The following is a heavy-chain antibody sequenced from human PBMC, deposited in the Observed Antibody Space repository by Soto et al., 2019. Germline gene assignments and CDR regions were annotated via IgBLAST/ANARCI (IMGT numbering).Heavy chain of an antibody. D-gene: IGHD5-18*01. CDR3: ARDQDSAMVMASPDYLLDF. CDR1: GFSLSDYS. V-gene: IGHV3-11*01. CDR2: ISTSGSTI. Sequence: GGSLRLSCATSGFSLSDYSMSWIRQAPGKGLEWVSYISTSGSTIYYADSVKGRFTISRDNAKKSLYLQMNSLRAEHTAVYYCARDQDSAMVMASPDYLLDFWGQGTLVTVSS. J-gene: IGHJ4*02.